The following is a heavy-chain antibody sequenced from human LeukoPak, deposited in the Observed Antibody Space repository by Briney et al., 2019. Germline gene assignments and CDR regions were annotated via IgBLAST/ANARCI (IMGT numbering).Heavy chain of an antibody. Sequence: PSQTLSLTCTVSGGSISSGGYYWSWIRQPPGKGLEWIGYIYHSGSTYYNPSLKSRVTISVDTSKNQFSLKLSSVTAADTAVYYCARWALYGEVKDYWGQGTLVTVSS. CDR2: IYHSGST. CDR1: GGSISSGGYY. V-gene: IGHV4-30-2*01. D-gene: IGHD3-10*01. J-gene: IGHJ4*02. CDR3: ARWALYGEVKDY.